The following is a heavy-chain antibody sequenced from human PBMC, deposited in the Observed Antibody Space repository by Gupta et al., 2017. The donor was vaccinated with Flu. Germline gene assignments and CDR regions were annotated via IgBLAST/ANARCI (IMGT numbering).Heavy chain of an antibody. D-gene: IGHD6-19*01. CDR3: ARWGSGWRLFDY. Sequence: EVQLVDSGGGLVHPGGSLTLSCEASGFTFGAYWMSWVRQAPGKGLEWVANIKQDGSEKYYVDSVKGRFIISRDNAKNSFYLQMNSLRAEDTAVYYCARWGSGWRLFDYWGQGTLVTVSS. J-gene: IGHJ4*02. V-gene: IGHV3-7*01. CDR1: GFTFGAYW. CDR2: IKQDGSEK.